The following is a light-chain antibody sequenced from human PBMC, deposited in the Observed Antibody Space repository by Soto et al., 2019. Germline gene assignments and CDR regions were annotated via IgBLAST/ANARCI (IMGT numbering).Light chain of an antibody. CDR2: AAS. J-gene: IGKJ3*01. Sequence: DIQMTQSPSFLSASVGDRVTITCRASQTIETYLNWYQQRPGRAPKLLIYAASSLQSGVPSRFSGSGSRTDFTLTITSLQPEDFAIYYCQQSYSPPFTFGPGTTVDI. CDR3: QQSYSPPFT. CDR1: QTIETY. V-gene: IGKV1-39*01.